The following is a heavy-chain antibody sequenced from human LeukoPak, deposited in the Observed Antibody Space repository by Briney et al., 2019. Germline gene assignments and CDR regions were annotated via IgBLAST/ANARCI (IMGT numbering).Heavy chain of an antibody. D-gene: IGHD6-19*01. CDR2: INPSSGAT. J-gene: IGHJ4*02. CDR1: GYTFTDYY. V-gene: IGHV1-2*02. Sequence: GASVKVSCKASGYTFTDYYMHWVRQAPGQGLEWLGWINPSSGATKYAQKFQGRVTITRDTSISTLYMEVTGLRYDDTAVYYCVRATDGGGWSTPSPRLDYWGQGTLVTVSS. CDR3: VRATDGGGWSTPSPRLDY.